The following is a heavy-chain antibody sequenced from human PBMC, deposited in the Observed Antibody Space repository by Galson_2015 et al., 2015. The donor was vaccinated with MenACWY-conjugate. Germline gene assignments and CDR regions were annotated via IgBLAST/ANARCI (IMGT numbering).Heavy chain of an antibody. CDR1: GGSINTESHY. Sequence: SETLSLTCTVSGGSINTESHYWGWIRQSPGRGLEWIVSIYRSGSTYYNPSLNGRVTMSLDKSKNQFSLKVTSVTAADTAVYYCSRPFMEWLLTSGGHAFDIWGRGTRITVSS. CDR2: IYRSGST. J-gene: IGHJ3*02. CDR3: SRPFMEWLLTSGGHAFDI. V-gene: IGHV4-39*01. D-gene: IGHD3-3*02.